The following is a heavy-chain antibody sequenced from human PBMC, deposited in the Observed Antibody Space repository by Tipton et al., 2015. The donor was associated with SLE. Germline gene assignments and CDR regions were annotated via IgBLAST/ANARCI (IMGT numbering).Heavy chain of an antibody. J-gene: IGHJ5*02. CDR1: GVSISSTNSY. CDR2: NYYAGST. D-gene: IGHD6-13*01. Sequence: TLSLTCTVSGVSISSTNSYWDWLRQPPGRGLEWIGTNYYAGSTYYNPSLNSRVAISLDTSKNQFSLRLSSVTAADTAVYYCASNPYSSRKLNWFDPWGQGTLVTVSS. CDR3: ASNPYSSRKLNWFDP. V-gene: IGHV4-39*07.